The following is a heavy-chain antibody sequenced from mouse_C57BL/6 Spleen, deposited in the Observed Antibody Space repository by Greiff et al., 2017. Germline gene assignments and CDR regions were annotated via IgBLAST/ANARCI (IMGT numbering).Heavy chain of an antibody. V-gene: IGHV1-22*01. CDR3: ASDGSQTLDY. CDR2: INPNNGGT. Sequence: VQLQQSGPELVKPGASVKMSCKASGYTFTDYNMHWVKQSHGKSLEWIGYINPNNGGTSYNQKFKGKATLTVNKSSSTAYMELRSLTSEDTAVYYCASDGSQTLDYWGQGTTLTVSS. CDR1: GYTFTDYN. J-gene: IGHJ2*01. D-gene: IGHD1-1*01.